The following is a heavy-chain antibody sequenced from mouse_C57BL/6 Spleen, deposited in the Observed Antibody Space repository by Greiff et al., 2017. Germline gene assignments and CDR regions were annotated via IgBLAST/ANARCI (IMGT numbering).Heavy chain of an antibody. V-gene: IGHV1-9*01. CDR1: GYTFTGYW. CDR3: ARSSFITTVSAHCAY. D-gene: IGHD1-1*01. J-gene: IGHJ3*01. CDR2: ILPGSGST. Sequence: QVQLKQSGAELMKPGASVKLSCTATGYTFTGYWIEWVKQRPGHGLEWIGEILPGSGSTNYNEKFKGQATFTADTSSNTAYMQLSSLTTEDAAIYDCARSSFITTVSAHCAYWGQGTLVNVSA.